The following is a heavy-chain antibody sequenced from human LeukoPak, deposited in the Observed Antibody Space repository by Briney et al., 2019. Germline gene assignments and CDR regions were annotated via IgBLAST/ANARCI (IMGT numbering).Heavy chain of an antibody. CDR1: GFTLSIYA. CDR3: ARGGGYSYGSFDY. J-gene: IGHJ4*02. D-gene: IGHD5-18*01. V-gene: IGHV3-23*01. Sequence: GGSLRLSCAASGFTLSIYAMSWVRQAPGKGLEWVSATSSSDAGTYYADSVRGRFTISRDNSKNTLYLQMNSLRAEDTAVYYCARGGGYSYGSFDYWGQGTLVTVSS. CDR2: TSSSDAGT.